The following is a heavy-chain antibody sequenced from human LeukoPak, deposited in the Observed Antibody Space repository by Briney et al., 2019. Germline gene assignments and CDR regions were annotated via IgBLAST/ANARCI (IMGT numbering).Heavy chain of an antibody. J-gene: IGHJ5*02. CDR1: GGSFSGYY. CDR3: ARSDDILTGYYNH. CDR2: INHSGST. Sequence: SETLSLTCAVYGGSFSGYYWSWIRQPPGKGLEWIGEINHSGSTNCNPSLKSRVTISVDTSKNQFSLKLSSVTAADTAVYYCARSDDILTGYYNHWGQGTLVTVFS. D-gene: IGHD3-9*01. V-gene: IGHV4-34*01.